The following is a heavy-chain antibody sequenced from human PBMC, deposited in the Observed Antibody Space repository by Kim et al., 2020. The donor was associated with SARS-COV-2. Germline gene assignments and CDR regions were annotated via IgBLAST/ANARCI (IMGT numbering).Heavy chain of an antibody. CDR3: AKDHTIFGVVPSPYYFDY. CDR1: GFTFSSYG. Sequence: GGSLRLSCAASGFTFSSYGMHWVRQAPGKGLEWVAVISYDGSNKYYADSVKGRFTISRDNSKNTLYLQMNSLRAEDTAVYYCAKDHTIFGVVPSPYYFDYWGQGTLVTVSS. D-gene: IGHD3-3*01. V-gene: IGHV3-30*18. CDR2: ISYDGSNK. J-gene: IGHJ4*02.